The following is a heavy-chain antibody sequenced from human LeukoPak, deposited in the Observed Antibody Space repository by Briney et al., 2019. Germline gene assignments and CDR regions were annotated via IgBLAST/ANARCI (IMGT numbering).Heavy chain of an antibody. CDR3: ATLGSSGYSGGWYHAEYFQH. CDR1: GFTFSDYY. CDR2: ISSSGSTI. Sequence: GGSLRLSCAASGFTFSDYYMSWIRQAPGKGLEWVSYISSSGSTIYYADSVKGRFTISRDNAKNSLYLQMNSLRAEDTAVYYCATLGSSGYSGGWYHAEYFQHWGQGTLVTVSS. J-gene: IGHJ1*01. D-gene: IGHD6-19*01. V-gene: IGHV3-11*04.